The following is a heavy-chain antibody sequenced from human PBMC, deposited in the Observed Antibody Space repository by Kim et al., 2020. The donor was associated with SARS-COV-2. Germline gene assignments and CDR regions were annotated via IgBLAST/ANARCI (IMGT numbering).Heavy chain of an antibody. Sequence: AQKLQGRVTMTTDTSTSTAYMELRSLRSDDTAVYYCARDFGHDYGPPAAYWGQGTLVTVSS. J-gene: IGHJ4*02. V-gene: IGHV1-18*01. CDR3: ARDFGHDYGPPAAY. D-gene: IGHD4-17*01.